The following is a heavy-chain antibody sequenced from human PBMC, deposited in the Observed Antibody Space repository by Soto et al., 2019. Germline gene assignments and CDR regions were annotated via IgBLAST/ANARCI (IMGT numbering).Heavy chain of an antibody. CDR3: ATPGWVPVVDCTNGVCPKRYYYYYYMHV. CDR1: GGSISSSSYY. D-gene: IGHD2-8*01. CDR2: IYYSGST. J-gene: IGHJ6*03. V-gene: IGHV4-39*01. Sequence: QLQLQESGPGLVKPSETLSLTCTVSGGSISSSSYYWGWIRQPPGKGLEWIGSIYYSGSTYYNPSLKSRVTISVDTSKNQFSLKLSSVTAADTAVYYCATPGWVPVVDCTNGVCPKRYYYYYYMHVWGKGTKVTVSS.